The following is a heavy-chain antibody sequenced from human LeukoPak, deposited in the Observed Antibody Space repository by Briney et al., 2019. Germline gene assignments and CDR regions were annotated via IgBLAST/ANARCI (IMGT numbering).Heavy chain of an antibody. CDR3: ARDREWLPFD. V-gene: IGHV3-21*04. CDR1: GLTFSSYS. J-gene: IGHJ4*02. Sequence: GRSLRLSCAASGLTFSSYSMNWVRQAPGKGREWVSSISSSRRYIYYADSVKGRFTISRENAKNALYRQMSSLRAEDWAVYYCARDREWLPFDWGQGNLVTVSS. CDR2: ISSSRRYI. D-gene: IGHD5-12*01.